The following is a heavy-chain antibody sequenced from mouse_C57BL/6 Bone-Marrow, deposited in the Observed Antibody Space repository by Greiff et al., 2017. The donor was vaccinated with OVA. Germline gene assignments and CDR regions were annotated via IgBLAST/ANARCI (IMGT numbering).Heavy chain of an antibody. V-gene: IGHV1-64*01. Sequence: QLKQPGAELVKPGASVKLSCKASGYTFTSYWMHWVKQRPGQGLEWIGMIHPNSGSTNYNEKFKSKATLTVDKSSSTAYMQLSSLTSEDSAVYYCARDSSPYYYAMDYWGQGTSVTVSS. CDR3: ARDSSPYYYAMDY. D-gene: IGHD1-1*01. CDR1: GYTFTSYW. J-gene: IGHJ4*01. CDR2: IHPNSGST.